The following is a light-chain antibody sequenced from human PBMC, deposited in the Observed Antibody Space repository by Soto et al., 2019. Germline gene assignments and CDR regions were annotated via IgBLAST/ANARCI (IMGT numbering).Light chain of an antibody. CDR2: GAS. V-gene: IGKV3-20*01. CDR3: QQYGSSPPIT. Sequence: EIVLTQSPGTLSLSTGERATLSCRASQSVSSSYLAWYQQKPGQAPRLLIYGASSRATGIPDRFSGSGSGTDFTLTISRLEPEDFAVYYCQQYGSSPPITFGQGTRPEI. CDR1: QSVSSSY. J-gene: IGKJ5*01.